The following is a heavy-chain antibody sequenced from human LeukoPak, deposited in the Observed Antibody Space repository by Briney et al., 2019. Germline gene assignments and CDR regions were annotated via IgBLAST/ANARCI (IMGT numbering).Heavy chain of an antibody. CDR3: ARGMYYYDSGSYFFDY. J-gene: IGHJ4*02. D-gene: IGHD3-10*01. V-gene: IGHV4-59*08. CDR2: IYFTGST. Sequence: SETLSLTCTVSGGSISSYYWSWIRQPPGKGLEWIGYIYFTGSTHYNPSLRSRVTISVDTSKIHFSLRLNSVTAADTAMYYCARGMYYYDSGSYFFDYWGQGILVTVSS. CDR1: GGSISSYY.